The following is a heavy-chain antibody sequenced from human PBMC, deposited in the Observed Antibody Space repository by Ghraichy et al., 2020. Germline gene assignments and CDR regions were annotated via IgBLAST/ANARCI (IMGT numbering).Heavy chain of an antibody. CDR2: ISGGGGRT. CDR1: GFTFSSYT. J-gene: IGHJ4*02. CDR3: AKRSPNWGAYDY. D-gene: IGHD7-27*01. Sequence: GGSLRLSCAASGFTFSSYTMTWVRQAPGKGLEWVSGISGGGGRTYYADSVKGRFTISRDNSKNTLYLQMNSLRAEDTAVYYCAKRSPNWGAYDYWGQGTLVTVSS. V-gene: IGHV3-23*01.